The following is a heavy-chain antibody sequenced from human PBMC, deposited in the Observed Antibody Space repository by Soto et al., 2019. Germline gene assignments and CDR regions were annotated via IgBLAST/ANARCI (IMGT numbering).Heavy chain of an antibody. D-gene: IGHD2-15*01. CDR1: GGSISSGDYY. CDR3: ARYCSGGSCRHARDAFDI. Sequence: SETLSLTCTVSGGSISSGDYYWSWIRQPPGKGLEWIGYIYYSGSTYYNPSLKSRVTISVDTSKNQFSLKLSSVTAADTAVYYCARYCSGGSCRHARDAFDIWGQGTMVT. J-gene: IGHJ3*02. CDR2: IYYSGST. V-gene: IGHV4-30-4*01.